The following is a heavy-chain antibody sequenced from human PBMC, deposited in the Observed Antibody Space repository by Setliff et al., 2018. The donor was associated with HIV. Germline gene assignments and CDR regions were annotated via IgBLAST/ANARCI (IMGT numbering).Heavy chain of an antibody. J-gene: IGHJ5*02. CDR2: IRSKADKYAT. CDR3: LLPCTSGWHNWADP. Sequence: LKISCAASGFTFRGAEIHWVRQVSGKGLEWVGRIRSKADKYATDYGASAKGRFIISRDDSTKTAYLQMSSLRAEDTAMYYCLLPCTSGWHNWADPWGQGALVTVSS. D-gene: IGHD6-19*01. V-gene: IGHV3-73*01. CDR1: GFTFRGAE.